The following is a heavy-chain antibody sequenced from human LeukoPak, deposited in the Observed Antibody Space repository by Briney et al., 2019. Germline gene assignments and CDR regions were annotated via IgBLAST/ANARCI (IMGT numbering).Heavy chain of an antibody. CDR3: ARSSVSGATLDY. CDR2: IIPIFGTA. Sequence: SVKVSCKASGGTFSSYAISWVRQAPGQGLEWMGGIIPIFGTANYAQKFQGRVTITADESTSTAYMELRSLRSDDTAVYYCARSSVSGATLDYWGQGTLVTVSS. J-gene: IGHJ4*02. V-gene: IGHV1-69*13. CDR1: GGTFSSYA. D-gene: IGHD1-26*01.